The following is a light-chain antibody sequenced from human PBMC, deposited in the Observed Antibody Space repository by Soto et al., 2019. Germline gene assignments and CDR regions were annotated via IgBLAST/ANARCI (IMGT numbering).Light chain of an antibody. CDR1: QSVSSSH. J-gene: IGKJ1*01. Sequence: EIVLTQSPGTLSLSPGERATLSCRASQSVSSSHLAWYQQKPGQAPRLLISGASSRATGIPDRFTGSGSGTDFTLTISRLEPEDFAVYDGHQYNNWPRTFGQRPNVGIK. V-gene: IGKV3-20*01. CDR2: GAS. CDR3: HQYNNWPRT.